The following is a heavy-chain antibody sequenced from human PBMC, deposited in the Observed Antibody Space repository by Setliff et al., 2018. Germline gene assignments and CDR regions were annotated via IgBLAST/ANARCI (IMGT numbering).Heavy chain of an antibody. CDR3: AGPFDVGPYPRPSDGPDL. CDR2: INPNSGGR. V-gene: IGHV1-2*02. J-gene: IGHJ3*01. D-gene: IGHD3-9*01. CDR1: GYIFRDYY. Sequence: ASVKVSCKASGYIFRDYYIHWVRQAPGQGLEWMGWINPNSGGREYAEAFQGRVTMTGDTSIRTAFMELSGLTSDDTAVYYCAGPFDVGPYPRPSDGPDLWGQGTRVTVSS.